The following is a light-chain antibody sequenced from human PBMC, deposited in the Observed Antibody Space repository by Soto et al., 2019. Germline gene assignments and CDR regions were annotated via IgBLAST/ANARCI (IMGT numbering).Light chain of an antibody. CDR3: QSYDFITHGGV. CDR2: DDQ. Sequence: NFMLTQPRSVSESPGQTVTIPCTGSGGSVASNYVQWYQQRPGSAPTIVIYDDQQRPSGVPDRFSGSIDSSSNSASLTISGLKTEDEADYYCQSYDFITHGGVFGGGTKVTVL. CDR1: GGSVASNY. J-gene: IGLJ2*01. V-gene: IGLV6-57*02.